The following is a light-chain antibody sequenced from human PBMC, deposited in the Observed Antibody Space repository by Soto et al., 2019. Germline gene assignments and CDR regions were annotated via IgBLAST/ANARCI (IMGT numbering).Light chain of an antibody. CDR2: KAD. CDR1: QGINSW. Sequence: DIQMTQAPSTLSAFVGDRVTITCRASQGINSWLGWYQQKPGKAPKLLIYKADNLESGVPSRFSGYRAGTEFTLTISSLQPDDFATYYCQQYSNYPWTFGQGTKVDIK. CDR3: QQYSNYPWT. J-gene: IGKJ1*01. V-gene: IGKV1-5*03.